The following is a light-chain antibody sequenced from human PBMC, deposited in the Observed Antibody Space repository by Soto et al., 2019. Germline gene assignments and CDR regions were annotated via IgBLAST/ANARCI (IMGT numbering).Light chain of an antibody. V-gene: IGKV3-11*01. CDR2: DAS. CDR3: QVRSTWPLLFT. Sequence: EVVLTQSPATLSFSPGERATLSCRASPTISTYLAWYQQKPGQAPRLLIYDASKRATDIPARFSGSGSGTAFTLTISSLEPEDFAVYYCQVRSTWPLLFTFGPGTKVDIK. CDR1: PTISTY. J-gene: IGKJ3*01.